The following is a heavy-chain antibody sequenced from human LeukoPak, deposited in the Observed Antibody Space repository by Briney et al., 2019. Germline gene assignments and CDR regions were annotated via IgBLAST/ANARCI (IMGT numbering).Heavy chain of an antibody. Sequence: SETLSPTCAVSGGSISSSDWWSWVRQPPGKGLEWIGEIYHSGSTNYNPSLKSRVTISVDKSKNQFSLKLSSVTAADTAVYYCARGDSSGYPDSWGQGSLVTVSS. CDR1: GGSISSSDW. CDR3: ARGDSSGYPDS. D-gene: IGHD3-22*01. V-gene: IGHV4-4*02. J-gene: IGHJ4*02. CDR2: IYHSGST.